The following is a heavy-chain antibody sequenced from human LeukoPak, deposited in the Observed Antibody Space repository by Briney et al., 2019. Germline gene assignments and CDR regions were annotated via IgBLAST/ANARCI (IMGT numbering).Heavy chain of an antibody. CDR2: ISGSSNSI. CDR1: GFTFSSYS. Sequence: GGSLRLSCAASGFTFSSYSMNWVRQTPGKGLEWVSFISGSSNSISYADSVKGRFSISRDNAKNSLYLQMNSLRDEDTAVYYCARQFDSWGQGTLVTVSS. J-gene: IGHJ4*02. V-gene: IGHV3-48*02. CDR3: ARQFDS.